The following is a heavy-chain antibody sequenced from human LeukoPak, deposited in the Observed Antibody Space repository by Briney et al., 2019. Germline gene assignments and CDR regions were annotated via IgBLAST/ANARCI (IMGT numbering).Heavy chain of an antibody. CDR2: INPNSGGT. V-gene: IGHV1-2*02. CDR1: GYTFTGYY. Sequence: GASVKVSCKASGYTFTGYYMHWVRQAPGQGLEWMGWINPNSGGTNYAQKFQGRVTMTRDTSISTAYMDLSSLISDDTAVYYCARATLPRSDDYTFDYWGQGTLVTVSS. J-gene: IGHJ4*02. CDR3: ARATLPRSDDYTFDY. D-gene: IGHD5-24*01.